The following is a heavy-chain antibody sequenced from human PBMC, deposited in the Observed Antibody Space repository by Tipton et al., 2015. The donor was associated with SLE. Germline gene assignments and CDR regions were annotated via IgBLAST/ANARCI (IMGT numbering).Heavy chain of an antibody. CDR1: GGSISSGDYY. J-gene: IGHJ4*02. D-gene: IGHD3-22*01. CDR3: ARVSDYYDSSGYYFDY. CDR2: IYYSGST. V-gene: IGHV4-30-4*01. Sequence: TLSLTCTVSGGSISSGDYYWSWIRQPPGKGLVWIGYIYYSGSTYYNPSLKSRVTISVDTSKNQFSLKLSSVTAADTAVYYCARVSDYYDSSGYYFDYWGQGTLVTVSS.